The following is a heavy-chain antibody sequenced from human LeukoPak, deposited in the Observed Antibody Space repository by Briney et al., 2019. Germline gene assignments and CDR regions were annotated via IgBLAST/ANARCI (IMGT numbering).Heavy chain of an antibody. CDR1: GFTFSSYA. CDR3: AKGGGDYLIYYGMDV. Sequence: PGGSLRLSCAASGFTFSSYAMSWVRQASGKALECVSGVSGSGGSTYYADSVKGRFTISRDNSKNTLYLQMNTLRAEDTAVYYCAKGGGDYLIYYGMDVWGQGTTVTVSS. CDR2: VSGSGGST. J-gene: IGHJ6*02. D-gene: IGHD4-17*01. V-gene: IGHV3-23*01.